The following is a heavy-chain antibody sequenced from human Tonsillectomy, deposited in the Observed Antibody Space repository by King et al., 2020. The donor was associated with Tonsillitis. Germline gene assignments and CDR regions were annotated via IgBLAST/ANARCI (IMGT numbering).Heavy chain of an antibody. CDR1: GGFISSTNW. V-gene: IGHV4-4*02. D-gene: IGHD3-10*01. Sequence: VQLQESGPGLVKPSGTLSLTCAVSGGFISSTNWWTWVRQPPGKGLEWIGEIYHSGTTHYNPSLKSRVTISVDQSKNQFSLKLSSVTAADTAVYYCARDQEYYYGSGSYFDYWGQGTLVTVSS. J-gene: IGHJ4*02. CDR3: ARDQEYYYGSGSYFDY. CDR2: IYHSGTT.